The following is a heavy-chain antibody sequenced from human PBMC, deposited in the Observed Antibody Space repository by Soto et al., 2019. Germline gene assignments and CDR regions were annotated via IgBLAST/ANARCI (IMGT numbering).Heavy chain of an antibody. Sequence: ASVRWAGKFSGYGHTGLSMHWVRQAPGKGLEWMGGFDPEDGETIYAQKFQGRVTMTEDTSTDTAYMELSSLRSEDTAVYYCSTRSYGADDGCFDYWG. CDR2: FDPEDGET. CDR3: STRSYGADDGCFDY. D-gene: IGHD3-10*01. CDR1: GYGHTGLS. J-gene: IGHJ4*01. V-gene: IGHV1-24*01.